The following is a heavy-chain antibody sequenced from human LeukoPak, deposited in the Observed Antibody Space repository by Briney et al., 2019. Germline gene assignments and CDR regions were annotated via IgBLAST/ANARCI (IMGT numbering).Heavy chain of an antibody. CDR3: AADPRQNWNMDV. J-gene: IGHJ6*03. V-gene: IGHV1-58*02. Sequence: SVKVSCKASGFTFTSSAMQWVRQARGQRLEWIGWIVVGSGNTNYARKFQERVTITRDMSTSTAYMELSSLRSEDTAVYYCAADPRQNWNMDVWGKGTTVTVSS. CDR1: GFTFTSSA. D-gene: IGHD3-3*01. CDR2: IVVGSGNT.